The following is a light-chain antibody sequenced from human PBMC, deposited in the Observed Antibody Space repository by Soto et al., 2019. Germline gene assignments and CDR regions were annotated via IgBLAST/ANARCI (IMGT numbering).Light chain of an antibody. CDR3: QQYNDWPQT. V-gene: IGKV3-15*01. J-gene: IGKJ1*01. CDR1: QSVSSI. Sequence: EIEMTQSPATLSVSPGERATLSCRASQSVSSILAWYQQKPGQAPRLLIYGASMRATGIPARFRGSGSGTEFTLTISSLQSEDFAVYYCQQYNDWPQTFGQGTKVEIK. CDR2: GAS.